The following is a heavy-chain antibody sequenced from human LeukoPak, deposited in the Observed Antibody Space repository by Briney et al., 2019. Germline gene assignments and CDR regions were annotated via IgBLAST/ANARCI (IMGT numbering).Heavy chain of an antibody. CDR3: ARDELDYTYYYYYMDV. V-gene: IGHV3-48*03. D-gene: IGHD3/OR15-3a*01. CDR2: ISSSGSTI. CDR1: GFTFSSYE. Sequence: GGSLRLSCAASGFTFSSYEMNWVRQAPGKGLEWVSYISSSGSTIYYADSVKGRFTISRDNAKNSLYLQMNSLRAEDTAVYYCARDELDYTYYYYYMDVWGKGTTVTVSS. J-gene: IGHJ6*03.